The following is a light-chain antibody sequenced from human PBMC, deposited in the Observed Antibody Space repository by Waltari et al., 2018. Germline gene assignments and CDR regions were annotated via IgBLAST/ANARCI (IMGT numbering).Light chain of an antibody. V-gene: IGKV3-15*01. CDR1: QSISIN. Sequence: EVVMTQSPATLSVSQGERATLSCRASQSISINMVWYQQRPGQAPRLLIYEESMRATDIPARFGGSGSGTEFTLTISSVQSEDAAVYYCQQFNDWPRTFGQGTKVEIK. CDR3: QQFNDWPRT. CDR2: EES. J-gene: IGKJ1*01.